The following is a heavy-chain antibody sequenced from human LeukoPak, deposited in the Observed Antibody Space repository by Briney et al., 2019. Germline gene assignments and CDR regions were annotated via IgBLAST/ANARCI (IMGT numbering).Heavy chain of an antibody. CDR3: ARGRMATVFDL. CDR2: IYYSGST. D-gene: IGHD5-12*01. CDR1: GGSISSYY. V-gene: IGHV4-59*01. Sequence: SETLSLTCTVSGGSISSYYWSWIRQPPGKGLEWIGYIYYSGSTNYNPSLKSRVTISVDTSKNQFSLKLSSVTAADTAVYYCARGRMATVFDLWGRGTLVTVSS. J-gene: IGHJ2*01.